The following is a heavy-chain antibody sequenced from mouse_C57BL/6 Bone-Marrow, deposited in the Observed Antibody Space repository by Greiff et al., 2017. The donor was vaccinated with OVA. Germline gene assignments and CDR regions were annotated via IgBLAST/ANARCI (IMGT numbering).Heavy chain of an antibody. J-gene: IGHJ3*01. Sequence: VQLQQSGAELVRPGASVKLSCTASGFNIKDDYMHWVKQRPEQGLEWIGWIDPENGDTEYASKFQGKATITADTSSNTAYLQLSSLTSEDTAVYYCTTYGYLFAYWGQGTLVTVFA. CDR3: TTYGYLFAY. CDR2: IDPENGDT. D-gene: IGHD2-2*01. V-gene: IGHV14-4*01. CDR1: GFNIKDDY.